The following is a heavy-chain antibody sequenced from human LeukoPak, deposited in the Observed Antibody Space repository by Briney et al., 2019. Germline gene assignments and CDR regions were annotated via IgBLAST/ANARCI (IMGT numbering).Heavy chain of an antibody. V-gene: IGHV3-21*01. Sequence: PGGSLRLSCAASGFILSGYSMNWVRQAPGKGLEWVSSVSTSSSYIYYADSVKGRFTISRANAKKSLHLLMNSLRAPDTSVYYCARGDPDISFGVVGDAFDICGQGTMVTVSS. CDR1: GFILSGYS. J-gene: IGHJ3*02. CDR3: ARGDPDISFGVVGDAFDI. CDR2: VSTSSSYI. D-gene: IGHD3-3*01.